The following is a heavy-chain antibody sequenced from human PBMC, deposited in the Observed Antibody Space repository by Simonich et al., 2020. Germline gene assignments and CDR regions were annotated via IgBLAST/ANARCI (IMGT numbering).Heavy chain of an antibody. J-gene: IGHJ4*02. CDR3: ARYCSGGSCYSDY. CDR1: GGTFSSYA. V-gene: IGHV1-69*05. CDR2: IIPIFGTA. D-gene: IGHD2-15*01. Sequence: QVQLVQSGAEVKKPGSSVKVSCKASGGTFSSYAISWVRQAPGQGLEWMEGIIPIFGTANYAQKFQGRVTMTTDTSTSTAYMELRSLRSDDTAVYYCARYCSGGSCYSDYWGQGTLVTVSS.